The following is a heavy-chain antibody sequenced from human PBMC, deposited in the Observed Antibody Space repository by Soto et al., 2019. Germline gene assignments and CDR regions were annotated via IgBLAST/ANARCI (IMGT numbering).Heavy chain of an antibody. Sequence: GGSLRLSCEASGFDLRSYWMSCALQAPGKGRERVANRKEDGSEEVYVDSVKGRFTISRDNAKNSLYLQMTALRAEDTAVYYCARATVGLDQWGQGSLVTVS. D-gene: IGHD2-2*01. V-gene: IGHV3-7*01. CDR1: GFDLRSYW. J-gene: IGHJ4*02. CDR2: RKEDGSEE. CDR3: ARATVGLDQ.